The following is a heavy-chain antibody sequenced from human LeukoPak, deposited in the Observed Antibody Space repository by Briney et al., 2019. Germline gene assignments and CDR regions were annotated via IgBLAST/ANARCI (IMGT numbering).Heavy chain of an antibody. Sequence: SETLSLTCTVSGYSISSGYYWGWIRQPPGKGLEWIGSIYHSGSTYYNPSLKSRVTISVDTSKNQFSLKLSSVTAADTAVYYCAREGGNRYYYDSSGTQSGWFDPWGQGTLVTVSS. CDR3: AREGGNRYYYDSSGTQSGWFDP. CDR2: IYHSGST. D-gene: IGHD3-22*01. CDR1: GYSISSGYY. V-gene: IGHV4-38-2*02. J-gene: IGHJ5*02.